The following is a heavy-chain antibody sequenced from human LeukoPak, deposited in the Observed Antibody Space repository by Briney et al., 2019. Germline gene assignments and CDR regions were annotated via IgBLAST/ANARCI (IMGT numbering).Heavy chain of an antibody. CDR1: GFTFSSYA. Sequence: GGSLRLSCAASGFTFSSYAMHWVRQAPGKGLEWVAVISYDGSNKYYADSVKGRFTISRDNSKNTLYLQMNSLRAEDTAVYYCAREGYYDLPHDAFDIWGQGTMVTVSS. CDR3: AREGYYDLPHDAFDI. CDR2: ISYDGSNK. D-gene: IGHD3/OR15-3a*01. V-gene: IGHV3-30*04. J-gene: IGHJ3*02.